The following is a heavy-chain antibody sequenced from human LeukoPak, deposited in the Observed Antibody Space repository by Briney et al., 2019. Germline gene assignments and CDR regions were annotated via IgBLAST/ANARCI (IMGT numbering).Heavy chain of an antibody. CDR3: ARLVPAADIPSYYFDY. J-gene: IGHJ4*02. CDR2: IYYSGST. V-gene: IGHV4-59*01. D-gene: IGHD2-2*01. Sequence: SETLSLTCTVSGGSISSYYWSWIRQPPGKGLEWIGYIYYSGSTNYNPSLKSRVTISVDTSKSQFSLKLSSVTAADTAVYYCARLVPAADIPSYYFDYWGQGTLVTVSS. CDR1: GGSISSYY.